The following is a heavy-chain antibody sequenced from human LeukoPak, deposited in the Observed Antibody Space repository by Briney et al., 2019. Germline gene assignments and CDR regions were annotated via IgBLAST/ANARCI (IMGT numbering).Heavy chain of an antibody. D-gene: IGHD1-1*01. J-gene: IGHJ6*03. CDR2: IKSKTDGGTT. V-gene: IGHV3-15*01. Sequence: GGSLRLSCAASGFAFSNAWMSWVRQAPGKGLEWVGRIKSKTDGGTTDYAAPVKGRFTISRDDSKNTLYLQMNSLKTEDTAVYYCTTVLQPERHGVAIYYYYMDVWGKGTTVTVSS. CDR3: TTVLQPERHGVAIYYYYMDV. CDR1: GFAFSNAW.